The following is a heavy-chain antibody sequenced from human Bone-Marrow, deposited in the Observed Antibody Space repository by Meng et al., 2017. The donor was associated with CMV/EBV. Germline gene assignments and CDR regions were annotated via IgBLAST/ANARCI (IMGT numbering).Heavy chain of an antibody. CDR2: INPRGGH. D-gene: IGHD6-25*01. V-gene: IGHV1-2*02. CDR3: ARGALKQRLMGSPFEI. J-gene: IGHJ3*02. CDR1: GYIFTDFY. Sequence: ASVKVSCKSSGYIFTDFYIHWVRQAPGQGPEWMGWINPRGGHMYAQKFQGSVTMAGDTSLNTAHLEVRGLKTDDTAMYYCARGALKQRLMGSPFEIWGQGTMVTVSS.